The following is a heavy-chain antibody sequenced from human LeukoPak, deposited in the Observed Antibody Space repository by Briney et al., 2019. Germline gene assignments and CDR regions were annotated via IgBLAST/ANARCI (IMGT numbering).Heavy chain of an antibody. CDR2: IYYSGNT. V-gene: IGHV4-59*01. D-gene: IGHD3-10*01. CDR1: GASISTYY. Sequence: PSETLSLTCTVSGASISTYYWSWIRQPPGKGLEWIGYIYYSGNTKYDPSLKSRVTISVDTSKNQLSLNLSSVTAADTAVYYCARVGQGNFDYWGQGTLVTVSS. CDR3: ARVGQGNFDY. J-gene: IGHJ4*02.